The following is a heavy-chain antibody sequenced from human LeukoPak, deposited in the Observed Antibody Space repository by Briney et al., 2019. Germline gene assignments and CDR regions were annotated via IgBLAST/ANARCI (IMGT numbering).Heavy chain of an antibody. D-gene: IGHD6-19*01. Sequence: SETLSLTCTVSGGSISSTNHYWGWIRQTPGKGLEWIGSIDYSGDTYYSPSLNSRASISVDTSKNQFSLKVRSVTAADRAVYYCARRGSGWYYFDYWGQGTLVTVSS. CDR2: IDYSGDT. CDR3: ARRGSGWYYFDY. V-gene: IGHV4-39*01. J-gene: IGHJ4*02. CDR1: GGSISSTNHY.